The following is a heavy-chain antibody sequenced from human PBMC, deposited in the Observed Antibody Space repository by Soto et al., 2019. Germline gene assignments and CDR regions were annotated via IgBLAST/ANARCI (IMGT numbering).Heavy chain of an antibody. V-gene: IGHV1-2*02. CDR3: ARHRRQWLVRSYYYGMDV. CDR1: GYTFTGYY. D-gene: IGHD6-19*01. Sequence: ASVKVSCKASGYTFTGYYMHWVRQAPGQGLEWMGWINPNSGGTNYAQKFQGRVTMTRDTSISTAYMELSRLRSDDTAVYYCARHRRQWLVRSYYYGMDVWGQGTTVTVSS. J-gene: IGHJ6*02. CDR2: INPNSGGT.